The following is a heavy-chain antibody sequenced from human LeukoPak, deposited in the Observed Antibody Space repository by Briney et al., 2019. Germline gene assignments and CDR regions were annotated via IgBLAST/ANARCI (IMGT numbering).Heavy chain of an antibody. CDR2: IYYSGST. Sequence: PSETLSLTCTVSGGSISSSSYYWGWIRQPPGKGLEWIGSIYYSGSTYYNPSLKSRVTISVDTSKNQFSLKLSSVTAADTAVYYCARGDYSSSWYANWFDPWGQGTLVTVSS. CDR1: GGSISSSSYY. CDR3: ARGDYSSSWYANWFDP. J-gene: IGHJ5*02. D-gene: IGHD6-13*01. V-gene: IGHV4-39*07.